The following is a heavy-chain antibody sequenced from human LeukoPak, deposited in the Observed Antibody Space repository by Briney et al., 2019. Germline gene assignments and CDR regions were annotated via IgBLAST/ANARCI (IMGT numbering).Heavy chain of an antibody. J-gene: IGHJ6*02. CDR1: GFTFSNYA. D-gene: IGHD2-2*01. Sequence: GGSLRLSCAASGFTFSNYAMTWVRQAPGKGLEWVSVISGSGGTTFYADSVKGRFTISRDNSKNTLYLEVNRLRAEDTAVYYCARDRLGGSCCTFYSMDVWGQGTTVTVSS. CDR3: ARDRLGGSCCTFYSMDV. V-gene: IGHV3-23*01. CDR2: ISGSGGTT.